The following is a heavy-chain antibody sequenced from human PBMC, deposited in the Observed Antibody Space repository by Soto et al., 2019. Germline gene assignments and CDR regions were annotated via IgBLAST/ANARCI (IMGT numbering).Heavy chain of an antibody. J-gene: IGHJ5*02. D-gene: IGHD3-22*01. Sequence: WETLSLTCTVSGGSISSSSYYWGWIRQPPGKGLEWIGSIYYSGSTYYNPSLKSRVTISVDTSKNQFSLKLSSVTAADTGVYYCAKAASYYDINWFDPWGQGTLVTVS. CDR1: GGSISSSSYY. V-gene: IGHV4-39*07. CDR3: AKAASYYDINWFDP. CDR2: IYYSGST.